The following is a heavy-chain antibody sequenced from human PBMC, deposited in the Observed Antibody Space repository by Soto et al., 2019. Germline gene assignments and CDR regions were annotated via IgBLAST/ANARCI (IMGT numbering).Heavy chain of an antibody. CDR2: ISAYNGNT. Sequence: TGQGLEWMGWISAYNGNTNYAQKLQGRVTMTTDTSTSTAYMELRSLRSDDTAVYYCTRRSVHYYYGMDVWCQGIPVTVS. V-gene: IGHV1-18*01. CDR3: TRRSVHYYYGMDV. D-gene: IGHD3-10*02. J-gene: IGHJ6*02.